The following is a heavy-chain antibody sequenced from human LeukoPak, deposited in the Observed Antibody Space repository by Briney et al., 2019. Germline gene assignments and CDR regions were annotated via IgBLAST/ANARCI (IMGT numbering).Heavy chain of an antibody. D-gene: IGHD3-22*01. CDR1: GFTVSSNY. V-gene: IGHV3-53*01. J-gene: IGHJ4*02. Sequence: GGSLRLSCAASGFTVSSNYLSWVRQAPGKGLEWVSVIYSGGSTYYADSVKGRFTISRDNSKNTLYLQMNSLRAEDTAVYYCATGSEGVSSGYYKYWGQGTLVTVSS. CDR3: ATGSEGVSSGYYKY. CDR2: IYSGGST.